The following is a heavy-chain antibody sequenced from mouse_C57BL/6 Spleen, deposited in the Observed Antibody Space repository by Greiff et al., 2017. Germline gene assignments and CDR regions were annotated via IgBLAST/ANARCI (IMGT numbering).Heavy chain of an antibody. V-gene: IGHV6-3*01. Sequence: EVKLEESGGGLVQPGGSMKLSCVASGFTFSNYWMNWVRQSPEKGLEWVAQIRLKSDNYATHYAESVKGRFTISRDDSKSSVYLQMNNLRAEDTGIYYCTGPMITTEYYAMDYWGQGTSVTVSS. CDR3: TGPMITTEYYAMDY. CDR2: IRLKSDNYAT. D-gene: IGHD2-4*01. J-gene: IGHJ4*01. CDR1: GFTFSNYW.